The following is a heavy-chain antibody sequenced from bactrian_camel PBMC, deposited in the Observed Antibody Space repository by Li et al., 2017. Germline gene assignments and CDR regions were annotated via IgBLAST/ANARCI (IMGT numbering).Heavy chain of an antibody. CDR3: KTDRRRCGNRQIVGTY. V-gene: IGHV3S53*01. D-gene: IGHD1*01. J-gene: IGHJ4*01. CDR1: KYSAAIKC. Sequence: VQLVESGGGSALTGGSLRLSCTAPKYSAAIKCMGWFRQAPGKEREEVAVFYTKSGRTYYADSVKGRFTVSQNSAKTTVYPQMNSLKPEDTATYYCKTDRRRCGNRQIVGTYWGLGTQVTVS. CDR2: FYTKSGRT.